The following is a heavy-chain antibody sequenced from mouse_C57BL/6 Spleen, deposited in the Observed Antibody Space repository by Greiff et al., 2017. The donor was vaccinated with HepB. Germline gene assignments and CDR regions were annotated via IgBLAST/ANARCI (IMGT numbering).Heavy chain of an antibody. Sequence: EVQVVESGGGLVKPGGSLKLSCAASGFTFSDYGMHWVRQAPEKGLEWVAYISSGSSTIYYADTVKGRFTISRDNAKNTLFLQMTRLRSEDTAMYYCARGGLLGFDYWGQGTTLTVSS. CDR2: ISSGSSTI. D-gene: IGHD3-3*01. V-gene: IGHV5-17*01. CDR1: GFTFSDYG. CDR3: ARGGLLGFDY. J-gene: IGHJ2*01.